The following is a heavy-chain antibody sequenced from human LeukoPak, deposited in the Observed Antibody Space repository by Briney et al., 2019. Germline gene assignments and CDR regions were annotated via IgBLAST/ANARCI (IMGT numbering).Heavy chain of an antibody. D-gene: IGHD3-9*01. J-gene: IGHJ4*02. CDR3: ARSQRCFDWLLSFDY. V-gene: IGHV1-18*01. CDR2: ISAYNGNT. CDR1: GYTFTSYG. Sequence: GASVKVSCKASGYTFTSYGISWVRQAPGQGLEWMGWISAYNGNTNYAQKLQGRVTMTTDTSTSTAYMELRSLRSDDTAVYYCARSQRCFDWLLSFDYWGQGTLVTVSS.